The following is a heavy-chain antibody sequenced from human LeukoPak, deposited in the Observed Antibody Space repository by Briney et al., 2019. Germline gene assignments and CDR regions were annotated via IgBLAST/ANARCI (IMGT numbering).Heavy chain of an antibody. Sequence: PSETLSLTCTVSGGSISSYYWSWIRQPPGKGLEWIGYIYYSGSTNYNPSLKSRVTISVDTSKNQFSLKLSSVTAADTAVYYCARGQMATIFSAFDIWGQGTMVTVSS. CDR3: ARGQMATIFSAFDI. CDR1: GGSISSYY. V-gene: IGHV4-59*01. D-gene: IGHD5-24*01. CDR2: IYYSGST. J-gene: IGHJ3*02.